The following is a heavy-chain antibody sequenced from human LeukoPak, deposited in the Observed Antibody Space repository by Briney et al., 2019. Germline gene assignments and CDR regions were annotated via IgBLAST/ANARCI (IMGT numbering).Heavy chain of an antibody. J-gene: IGHJ6*03. V-gene: IGHV4-59*12. CDR1: GGSISSYY. CDR2: INHSGST. Sequence: SETLSLTCTVSGGSISSYYWSWIRQPPGKGLEWIGEINHSGSTNYNPSLKSRVTISVDTSKNQFSLKLSSVTAADTAVYYCARDRGGDPRIAARPAYYYYYYMDVWGKGTTVTVSS. D-gene: IGHD6-6*01. CDR3: ARDRGGDPRIAARPAYYYYYYMDV.